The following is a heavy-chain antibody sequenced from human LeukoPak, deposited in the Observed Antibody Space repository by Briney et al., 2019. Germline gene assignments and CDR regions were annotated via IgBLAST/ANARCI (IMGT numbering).Heavy chain of an antibody. CDR2: ISSSSSYI. J-gene: IGHJ4*02. CDR3: ARDRYSGSYSFDY. V-gene: IGHV3-21*01. Sequence: GGSLRLSCAPSGFSVSNNYMSWVRQAPGKGLEWVSSISSSSSYIYYADSVKGRFTISRDNAKNSLYLQMNSLRAEDTAVYYCARDRYSGSYSFDYWGQGTLVTVSS. CDR1: GFSVSNNY. D-gene: IGHD1-26*01.